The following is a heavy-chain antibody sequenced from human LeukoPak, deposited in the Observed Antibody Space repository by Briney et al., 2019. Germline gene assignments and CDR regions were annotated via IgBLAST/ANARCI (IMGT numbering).Heavy chain of an antibody. CDR3: ARSGYGDSDYYYYYYMDV. CDR1: GGSISSSSYY. CDR2: IYYSGST. V-gene: IGHV4-39*01. D-gene: IGHD4-17*01. J-gene: IGHJ6*03. Sequence: SETLSLTCTVSGGSISSSSYYWGWIRQPPGKGLEWIGSIYYSGSTYYNPSLKSRVTISVDTSKNQFSLKLSSVTAADAAVYYCARSGYGDSDYYYYYYMDVWGKGTTVTISS.